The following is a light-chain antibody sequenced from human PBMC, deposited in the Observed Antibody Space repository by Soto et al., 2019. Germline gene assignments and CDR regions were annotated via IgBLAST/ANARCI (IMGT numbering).Light chain of an antibody. Sequence: DIQLTQSPSSLSASVGDRVTMTCLPSQDIANYLVWYQQQPGKVPKLLIYAASTLHSGVPSRFSGSGSGTDFTLTISSLQTEDVGTYYCQRYDDAPLTFGGGTKVDIK. CDR1: QDIANY. J-gene: IGKJ4*01. CDR2: AAS. V-gene: IGKV1-27*01. CDR3: QRYDDAPLT.